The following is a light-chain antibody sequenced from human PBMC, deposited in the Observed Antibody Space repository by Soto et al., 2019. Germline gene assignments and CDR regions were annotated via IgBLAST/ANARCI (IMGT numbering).Light chain of an antibody. V-gene: IGKV4-1*01. CDR3: HQYNNMPWT. CDR2: RAS. Sequence: DIVMTQSPDSLAVSLGERATITCKSSQPLLNRANNKNYVSWYQQKAGLPPNLLIYRASTRAAGVPDRFSGSGPGTEFTLAISSLQSEDVATYYCHQYNNMPWTFGQGTKVDI. J-gene: IGKJ1*01. CDR1: QPLLNRANNKNY.